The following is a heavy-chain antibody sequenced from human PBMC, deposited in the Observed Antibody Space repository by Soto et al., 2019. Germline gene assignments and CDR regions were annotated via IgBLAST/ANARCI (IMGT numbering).Heavy chain of an antibody. V-gene: IGHV1-2*02. CDR1: GYTFAGYY. D-gene: IGHD3-22*01. CDR3: ARDMLSSGLLGLINY. CDR2: INPSSGGT. J-gene: IGHJ4*02. Sequence: ASVKVSCKASGYTFAGYYMHWVRQAPGQGLERMGWINPSSGGTNYAQKFQGRVTMTRDKSISTAYLEPSRRSSHGTVVAYRARDMLSSGLLGLINYWSQGTLVTVS.